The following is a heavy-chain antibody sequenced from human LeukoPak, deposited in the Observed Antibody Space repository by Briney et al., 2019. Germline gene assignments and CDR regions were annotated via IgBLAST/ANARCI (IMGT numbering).Heavy chain of an antibody. CDR2: IWYDGSNK. Sequence: GGSLRLSCAASGFTFSSNGMHWVRQAPGKGLEWVAVIWYDGSNKYYADSVKGRFTISRDNSKNMLWLQMNSLRAEDTAVYYCARVLRYFDWPQGPDDYWGQGTLVTVSS. J-gene: IGHJ4*02. V-gene: IGHV3-33*01. CDR1: GFTFSSNG. D-gene: IGHD3-9*01. CDR3: ARVLRYFDWPQGPDDY.